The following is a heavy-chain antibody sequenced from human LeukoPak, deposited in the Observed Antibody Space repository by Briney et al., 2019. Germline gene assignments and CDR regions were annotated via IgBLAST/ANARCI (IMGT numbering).Heavy chain of an antibody. J-gene: IGHJ4*02. CDR3: ARRRASGIGYSALLDY. Sequence: GGSLRLSCAASGFTFSSYAMHWVRQAPGKGLEWVAVISYDGSNKYYADSVKGRFTISRDNSKNTLYLQMNSLRAEDTAVYYCARRRASGIGYSALLDYWGQGTLVTVSS. D-gene: IGHD5-12*01. CDR2: ISYDGSNK. V-gene: IGHV3-30*04. CDR1: GFTFSSYA.